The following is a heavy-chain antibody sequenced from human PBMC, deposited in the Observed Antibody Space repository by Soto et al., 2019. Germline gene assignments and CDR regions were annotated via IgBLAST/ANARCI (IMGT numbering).Heavy chain of an antibody. V-gene: IGHV1-58*01. J-gene: IGHJ4*02. CDR3: AAGPGAWNYGY. D-gene: IGHD1-7*01. CDR1: GFTFTSSA. Sequence: QMQLVQSGPEVKKPGTSVKVSCKASGFTFTSSAVQWVRQARGQRLEWIGGIVVGSGNTNYAQKFQERVTITRDMSTSTAYMELSSLRSEDTAVYYCAAGPGAWNYGYWGQGTLVTVSS. CDR2: IVVGSGNT.